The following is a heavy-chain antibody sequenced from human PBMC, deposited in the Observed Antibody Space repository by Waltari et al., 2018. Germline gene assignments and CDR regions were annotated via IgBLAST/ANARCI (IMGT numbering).Heavy chain of an antibody. J-gene: IGHJ4*02. V-gene: IGHV4-4*02. Sequence: VQLLESGGGLVQPGGSLRLSCAASGFTFSSYAMSWVRQAPGKGLEWIGEIYHSGSTNYNPSLKSRVTISVDKSKNQFSLKLSSVTAADTAVYYCARRYSGSYFADYWGQGTLVTVSS. CDR1: GFTFSSYAM. D-gene: IGHD1-26*01. CDR3: ARRYSGSYFADY. CDR2: IYHSGST.